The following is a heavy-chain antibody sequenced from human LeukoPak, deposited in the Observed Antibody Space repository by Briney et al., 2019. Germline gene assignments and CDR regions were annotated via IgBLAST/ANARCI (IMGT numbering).Heavy chain of an antibody. CDR3: TSTDCSGGSCSDY. Sequence: GGSLRLSCAASGFTFSGSAMHWVRQASGKGLEWVGRIRSKANGYATAYAASVKGRFTISRDDSKNTAYLQMNSLKTEDTAVYYCTSTDCSGGSCSDYWGQGTLVTVSS. CDR1: GFTFSGSA. D-gene: IGHD2-15*01. V-gene: IGHV3-73*01. CDR2: IRSKANGYAT. J-gene: IGHJ4*02.